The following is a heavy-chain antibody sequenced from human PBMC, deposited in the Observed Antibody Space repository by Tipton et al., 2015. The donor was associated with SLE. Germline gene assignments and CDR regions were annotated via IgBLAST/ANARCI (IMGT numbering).Heavy chain of an antibody. Sequence: QSGAEVKKPGASVKVSCKASGYTFTSYAMHWVRQAPGQRLEWMGWINAGNGNTKYSQKFQGRVTITRDTSASTAYMELSSLGSEDTAVYYCARGPELFLSRGWHAFDIWGQGTRVTVSS. CDR1: GYTFTSYA. D-gene: IGHD6-19*01. V-gene: IGHV1-3*01. J-gene: IGHJ3*02. CDR3: ARGPELFLSRGWHAFDI. CDR2: INAGNGNT.